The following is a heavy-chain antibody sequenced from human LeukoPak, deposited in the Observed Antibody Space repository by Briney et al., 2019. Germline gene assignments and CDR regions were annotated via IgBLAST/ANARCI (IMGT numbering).Heavy chain of an antibody. CDR1: GFTFSTYG. D-gene: IGHD1-1*01. CDR2: MSYDGSNE. J-gene: IGHJ6*02. Sequence: GRSLRLSCAASGFTFSTYGMYWVRQAPGKGLEWVAVMSYDGSNEYYGESVKGRFTISRDNSKNTLYLQMNSLRPEDTAVYYCAKKTAGTIKEGMEVWGQGTTVIVSS. CDR3: AKKTAGTIKEGMEV. V-gene: IGHV3-30*18.